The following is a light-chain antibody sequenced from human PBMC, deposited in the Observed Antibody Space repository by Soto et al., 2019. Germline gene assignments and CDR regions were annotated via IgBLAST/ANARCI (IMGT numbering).Light chain of an antibody. CDR3: CSYTSSSPYV. V-gene: IGLV2-14*01. CDR1: SSDIGDYTH. J-gene: IGLJ1*01. CDR2: EVS. Sequence: QSALTQPASVSGSPGQSITISCTGTSSDIGDYTHVSWYQQHPGKAPKLIIYEVSDRPSGVSNRFSGSKSGNTASLTISGLQAEDEADYYCCSYTSSSPYVFGSGTKLTVL.